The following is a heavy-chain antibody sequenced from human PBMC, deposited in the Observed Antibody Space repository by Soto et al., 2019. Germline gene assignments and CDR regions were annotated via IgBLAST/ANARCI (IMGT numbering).Heavy chain of an antibody. CDR2: ISYDGSNK. CDR1: GFTFSSYG. CDR3: AKGSVGCRGQQQLVLSRCDWDDYYYGMDV. D-gene: IGHD6-13*01. Sequence: QVQLVESGGGVVQPGRSLRLSCAASGFTFSSYGMHWVRQAPGKGLEWVAVISYDGSNKYYADSVKGRFTISRDNSKNTLYLQMNSLRAEDTAVYYCAKGSVGCRGQQQLVLSRCDWDDYYYGMDVWGQGTTVTVSS. J-gene: IGHJ6*02. V-gene: IGHV3-30*18.